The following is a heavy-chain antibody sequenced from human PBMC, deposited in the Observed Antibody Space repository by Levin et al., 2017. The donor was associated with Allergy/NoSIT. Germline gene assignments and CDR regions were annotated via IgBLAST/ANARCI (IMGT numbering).Heavy chain of an antibody. J-gene: IGHJ6*02. D-gene: IGHD2-2*01. CDR1: GFTFNNYA. V-gene: IGHV3-23*01. Sequence: GGSLRLSCAASGFTFNNYAMTWVRQAPEKGLEWVSVISGGGHYTYYADSVRGRFTISRDNSMNTLYLQMNSLRAEDTAVFYCAKAVVDCRNTSCRQAHENYYGMKDWGQGTTVTVSS. CDR2: ISGGGHYT. CDR3: AKAVVDCRNTSCRQAHENYYGMKD.